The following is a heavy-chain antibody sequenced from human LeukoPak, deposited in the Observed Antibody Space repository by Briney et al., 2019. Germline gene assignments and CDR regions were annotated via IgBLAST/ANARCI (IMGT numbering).Heavy chain of an antibody. CDR1: GGSISSYY. CDR2: IYYSGST. V-gene: IGHV4-59*01. J-gene: IGHJ5*02. Sequence: SETLSLTCTVSGGSISSYYWSWIRQPPGKGLEWIGYIYYSGSTNYNPSLKSRVTISVDTSKSQFSLKLSSVTAADTAVYYCARGDTAMVQVWFDPWGQGTLVTVSS. D-gene: IGHD5-18*01. CDR3: ARGDTAMVQVWFDP.